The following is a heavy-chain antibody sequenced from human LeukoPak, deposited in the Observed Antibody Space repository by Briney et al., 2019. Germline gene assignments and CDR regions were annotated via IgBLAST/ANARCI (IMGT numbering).Heavy chain of an antibody. CDR1: GGSISSYY. J-gene: IGHJ6*03. Sequence: KSSETLSLTCTVSGGSISSYYWSWIRQPPGKGLEWIGYIYYSGSTNYNPSLKSRVTISVDTSKNQFSLKLSSVTAADTAVYYCARGDSSSWYYYYYYMDVWGKGTTVTVSS. CDR2: IYYSGST. CDR3: ARGDSSSWYYYYYYMDV. V-gene: IGHV4-59*01. D-gene: IGHD6-13*01.